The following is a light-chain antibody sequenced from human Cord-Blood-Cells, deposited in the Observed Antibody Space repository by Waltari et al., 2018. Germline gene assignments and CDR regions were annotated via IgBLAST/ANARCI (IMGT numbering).Light chain of an antibody. CDR1: QSISSY. CDR2: AAS. CDR3: QQSYSTPLS. J-gene: IGKJ4*01. V-gene: IGKV1-39*01. Sequence: DIQMTQSPSSLSASVGDRVTISSRARQSISSYLNWYQQKPGKAPKLLIYAASRLQSGVPSRFRGSGSGTDFTLTISSLQPEDFATYYCQQSYSTPLSFGGGTKVEIK.